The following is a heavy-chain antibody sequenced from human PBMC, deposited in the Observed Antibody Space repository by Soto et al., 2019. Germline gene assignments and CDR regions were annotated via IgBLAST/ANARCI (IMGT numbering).Heavy chain of an antibody. J-gene: IGHJ4*02. CDR2: ISSDNKYI. CDR3: TRSPRSITGTPTGGAQNDY. CDR1: GFSFFSYT. Sequence: QLVESGGDLVKPGGSLRLSCAGAGFSFFSYTMTWVRQAPGKGLEWVSSISSDNKYIYYADSVKGRFTISRDNAKSSLFLQMNSLRADDTAVYYCTRSPRSITGTPTGGAQNDYWGQGALVTVSS. D-gene: IGHD1-7*01. V-gene: IGHV3-21*01.